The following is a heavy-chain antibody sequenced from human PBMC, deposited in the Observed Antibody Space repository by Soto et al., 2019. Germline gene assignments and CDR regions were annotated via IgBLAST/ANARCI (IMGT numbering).Heavy chain of an antibody. CDR2: TSASGGTT. V-gene: IGHV3-23*01. D-gene: IGHD4-17*01. J-gene: IGHJ4*02. CDR3: AKERGRGSYDYGDNVDQYYFDY. CDR1: GFTFSNYA. Sequence: EVQLLESGGGLVQPGGSLRLSCAASGFTFSNYAMSWVRQAPGKGLEWVSVTSASGGTTYYADSVKGRFTISRDNSKNTLYLQMNSLRVEDTAVYYCAKERGRGSYDYGDNVDQYYFDYWGQGTLVTVSS.